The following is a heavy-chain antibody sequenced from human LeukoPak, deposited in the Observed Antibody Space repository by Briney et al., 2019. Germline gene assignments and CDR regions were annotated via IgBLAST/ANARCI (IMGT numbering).Heavy chain of an antibody. CDR1: GGSFSGYY. J-gene: IGHJ6*02. D-gene: IGHD6-13*01. CDR2: INHSGST. V-gene: IGHV4-34*01. CDR3: VRIAAAGKDEDV. Sequence: SETLSLTCAVYGGSFSGYYWSWIRQPPGKGLEWIGEINHSGSTNYNPSLKNRVTISVDTSKNQFSLKLSSETAADTAVYYCVRIAAAGKDEDVWGQGTTVTVPS.